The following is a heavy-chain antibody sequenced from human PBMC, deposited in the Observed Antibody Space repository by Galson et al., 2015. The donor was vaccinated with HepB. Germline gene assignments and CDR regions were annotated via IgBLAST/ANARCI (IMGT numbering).Heavy chain of an antibody. V-gene: IGHV3-30*04. D-gene: IGHD2-2*01. CDR3: ARESPGPPVRSFFDY. Sequence: SLRLSCAASGFTFSSYAMHWVRQAPGKGLEWVAVISYDGSNKYYADSVKGRFTISRDNSKITLYLQMNSLRAEDTAVYYCARESPGPPVRSFFDYWGQGTLVTVSS. J-gene: IGHJ4*02. CDR1: GFTFSSYA. CDR2: ISYDGSNK.